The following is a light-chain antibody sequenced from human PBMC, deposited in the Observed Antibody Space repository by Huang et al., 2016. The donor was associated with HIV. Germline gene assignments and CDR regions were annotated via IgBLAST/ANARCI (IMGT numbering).Light chain of an antibody. CDR3: HQYNDYPYT. J-gene: IGKJ2*01. CDR2: KAS. Sequence: DIQMTQSPSTLSASVGDRVTITCRASQSISSWLAWDQQKPGKAPKLLIYKASSLESGVPSRFSGSGSGTEFTLTISSLQPDDFVTYYCHQYNDYPYTFGQGTKLEIK. CDR1: QSISSW. V-gene: IGKV1-5*03.